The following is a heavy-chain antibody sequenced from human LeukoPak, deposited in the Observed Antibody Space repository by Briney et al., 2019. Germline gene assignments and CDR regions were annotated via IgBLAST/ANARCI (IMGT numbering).Heavy chain of an antibody. D-gene: IGHD3-22*01. J-gene: IGHJ4*02. CDR3: ARAKRPSTYYYDSSGSAGHLDY. Sequence: PSETLSLTCAVYGGSFSGYYWSWIRQPPGKGLEWIGEINHSGSTNYNPSLKSRVTISVDTSKNQFSLKLGSVTAADTAVYYCARAKRPSTYYYDSSGSAGHLDYWGQGTLVTVSS. CDR1: GGSFSGYY. V-gene: IGHV4-34*01. CDR2: INHSGST.